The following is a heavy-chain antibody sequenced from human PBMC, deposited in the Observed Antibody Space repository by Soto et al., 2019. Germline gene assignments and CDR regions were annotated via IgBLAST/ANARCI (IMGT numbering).Heavy chain of an antibody. V-gene: IGHV4-39*01. D-gene: IGHD3-3*01. CDR2: SYYRGST. Sequence: QLQLQESGPGLVKPSETLSLTYTVSGGSISSRSHYWGWIRQSPGKHLEWIGSSYYRGSTHYNPSLKTRVTISVDTSKNQVFLKVFSVTAADTAVYYCATADGFGVVTPFFEYWGQGILVTVSS. CDR3: ATADGFGVVTPFFEY. J-gene: IGHJ4*02. CDR1: GGSISSRSHY.